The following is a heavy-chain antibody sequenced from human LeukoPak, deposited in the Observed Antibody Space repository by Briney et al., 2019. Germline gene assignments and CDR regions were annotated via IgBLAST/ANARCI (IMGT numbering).Heavy chain of an antibody. CDR2: INHSGST. Sequence: PSETLPLTCAVYGGSFSGYYWSWIRQPPGKGLEWIGEINHSGSTNYNPSLKSRVTISVDTSKNQFSLKLSSVTAADTAVYYCARVGLTVAGTRDYWGQGTLVTVSS. CDR1: GGSFSGYY. J-gene: IGHJ4*02. CDR3: ARVGLTVAGTRDY. D-gene: IGHD6-19*01. V-gene: IGHV4-34*01.